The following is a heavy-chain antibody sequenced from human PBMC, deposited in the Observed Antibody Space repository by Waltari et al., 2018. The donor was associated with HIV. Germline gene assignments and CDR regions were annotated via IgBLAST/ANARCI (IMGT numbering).Heavy chain of an antibody. J-gene: IGHJ3*02. V-gene: IGHV3-21*01. CDR1: GFTFSSYS. CDR3: ARDEEGSIVGTTHAFDI. CDR2: MKRSRNYI. Sequence: EVQLVESGGGLVKPGGSLRLSCAASGFTFSSYSMNWVRQAPGKGLELFSSMKRSRNYIYYAASVKARFTISRANAKNALYLQMNSLRVEDTAVYYCARDEEGSIVGTTHAFDIWGPRTMVTVSS. D-gene: IGHD1-26*01.